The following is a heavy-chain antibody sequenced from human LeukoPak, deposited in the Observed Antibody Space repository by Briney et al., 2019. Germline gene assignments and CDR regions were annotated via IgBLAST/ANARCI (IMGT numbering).Heavy chain of an antibody. J-gene: IGHJ6*03. CDR2: IKQDGSEK. CDR1: GFTFSSYG. Sequence: GGSLRLSCAASGFTFSSYGMHWVRQAPGKGLEWVANIKQDGSEKYYVDSLKGRFTISRDNAKNSLYVQMNSLRAEDTAVYYCARVVRGKDYYHYYMDVWGKGTTVTISS. CDR3: ARVVRGKDYYHYYMDV. V-gene: IGHV3-7*01. D-gene: IGHD1-26*01.